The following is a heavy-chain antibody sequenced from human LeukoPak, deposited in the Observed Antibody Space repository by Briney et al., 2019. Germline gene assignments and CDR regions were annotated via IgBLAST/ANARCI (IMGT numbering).Heavy chain of an antibody. D-gene: IGHD3-10*01. CDR3: ARSGGKDYSMDV. Sequence: GGSLRLSCTASGFILSIHWMLWVRHSPGEGLVGVSRINSDGSTTNYADSVKGRFTISRDNAKNTLYLQMNSLRAEDTAIYYCARSGGKDYSMDVWGKGTTVTVAS. V-gene: IGHV3-74*01. CDR1: GFILSIHW. J-gene: IGHJ6*03. CDR2: INSDGSTT.